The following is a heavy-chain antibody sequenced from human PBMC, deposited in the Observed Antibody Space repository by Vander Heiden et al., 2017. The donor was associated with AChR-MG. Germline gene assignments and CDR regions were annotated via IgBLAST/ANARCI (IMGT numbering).Heavy chain of an antibody. D-gene: IGHD2-15*01. CDR3: ATPAVVVAATRGAFDI. V-gene: IGHV4-31*03. CDR2: IYYSGST. J-gene: IGHJ3*02. Sequence: QVQLQESGPGLVKPSQTLSLTCTVHGGPISSGGYYWRWIRQHPGKGLEWIGYIYYSGSTYYNPSLKSRVTISVDTSKNQFSLKLSSVTAADTAVYYCATPAVVVAATRGAFDIWGQGTMVTVSS. CDR1: GGPISSGGYY.